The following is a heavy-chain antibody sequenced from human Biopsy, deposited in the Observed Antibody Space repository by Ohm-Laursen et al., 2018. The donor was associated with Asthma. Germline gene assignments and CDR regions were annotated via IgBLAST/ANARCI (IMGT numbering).Heavy chain of an antibody. D-gene: IGHD6-19*01. CDR2: IMTVFGTT. CDR1: GGTFSNFA. Sequence: SVKVSCKAPGGTFSNFAISWVRQAPGQGLEWLGGIMTVFGTTNYAQRFQGRVTITADESTSTAYMEVTSLRSEDTAIYYCARCQVGYSSGWSLLLKKIYYSGMDVWGQGNAVTVSS. V-gene: IGHV1-69*13. CDR3: ARCQVGYSSGWSLLLKKIYYSGMDV. J-gene: IGHJ6*02.